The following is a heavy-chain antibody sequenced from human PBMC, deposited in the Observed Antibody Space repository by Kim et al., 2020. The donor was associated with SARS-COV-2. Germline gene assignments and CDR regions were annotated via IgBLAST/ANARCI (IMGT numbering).Heavy chain of an antibody. Sequence: GRSLRLSCAASGFTFSSYAMHWVRQAPGKGLEWVAVISYDGSNKYYADSVKGRFTISRDNSKNTLYLQMNSLRAEDTAVYYCARDDFSVGRGFDYWGQGTLVTVSS. D-gene: IGHD2-15*01. CDR1: GFTFSSYA. V-gene: IGHV3-30-3*01. CDR2: ISYDGSNK. J-gene: IGHJ4*02. CDR3: ARDDFSVGRGFDY.